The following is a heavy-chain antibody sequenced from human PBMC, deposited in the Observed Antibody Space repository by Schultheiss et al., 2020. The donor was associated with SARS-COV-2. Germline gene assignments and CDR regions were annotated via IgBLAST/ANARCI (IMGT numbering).Heavy chain of an antibody. CDR3: ARTYSGSSQYYFDY. CDR1: GFTFSNAW. D-gene: IGHD1-26*01. Sequence: GSLRLSCAASGFTFSNAWMSWVRQPPGKGLEWIGYIYYSGSTNYNPSLKSRVTISVDTSKNQFSLKLSSVTAADTAVYYCARTYSGSSQYYFDYWGQGTLVTVSS. V-gene: IGHV4-59*01. CDR2: IYYSGST. J-gene: IGHJ4*02.